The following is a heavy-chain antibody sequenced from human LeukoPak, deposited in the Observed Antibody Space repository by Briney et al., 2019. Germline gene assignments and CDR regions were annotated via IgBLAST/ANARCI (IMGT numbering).Heavy chain of an antibody. Sequence: SGTLSLTCAVSGGSISSSNWWSWVRQPPGKGLEWIGYISYSGSTNYNPSLKSRVTISVDTSKKQFSLTLSSVTAADTAVYYCAREAAAGGFDDYYYYMDVWGKGTTVTISS. CDR1: GGSISSSNW. CDR2: ISYSGST. J-gene: IGHJ6*03. CDR3: AREAAAGGFDDYYYYMDV. V-gene: IGHV4-4*02. D-gene: IGHD6-13*01.